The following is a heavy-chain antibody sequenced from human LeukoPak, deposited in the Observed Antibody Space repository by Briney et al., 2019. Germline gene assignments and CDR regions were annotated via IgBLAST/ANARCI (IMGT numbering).Heavy chain of an antibody. Sequence: ASVKVSCKVSGYTLTELSMHWVRQAPGKGLEWMGGFDPEDGETIYAQKFQGRVTMTEDTSTDPAYMELSSLRSEDTAVYYWATYPPSYDILTGQGGDYMDVWGKGTTVTVSS. CDR1: GYTLTELS. J-gene: IGHJ6*03. CDR2: FDPEDGET. CDR3: ATYPPSYDILTGQGGDYMDV. V-gene: IGHV1-24*01. D-gene: IGHD3-9*01.